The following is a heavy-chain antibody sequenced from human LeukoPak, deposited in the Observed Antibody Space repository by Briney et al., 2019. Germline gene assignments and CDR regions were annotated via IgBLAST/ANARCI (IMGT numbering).Heavy chain of an antibody. Sequence: ASVKVFCKASGYTFTGYYMHWVRQAPGQGLEWMGWINPNSGGTNYALKFQGRVTMTRDTSISTAYMELSRLRSDDTAVYYCARDWANTIFGVVLYFDYWGQGTLVTVSS. CDR3: ARDWANTIFGVVLYFDY. CDR1: GYTFTGYY. J-gene: IGHJ4*02. CDR2: INPNSGGT. V-gene: IGHV1-2*02. D-gene: IGHD3-3*01.